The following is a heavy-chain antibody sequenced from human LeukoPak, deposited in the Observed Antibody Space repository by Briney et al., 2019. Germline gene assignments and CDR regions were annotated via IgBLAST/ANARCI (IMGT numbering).Heavy chain of an antibody. V-gene: IGHV3-11*04. J-gene: IGHJ4*02. CDR2: ISPSGGAI. CDR1: GFTFSDYY. CDR3: ARGLFVAGSFFDS. D-gene: IGHD1-26*01. Sequence: GGSLRLSCAASGFTFSDYYMSWLRQAPGKGLELLSFISPSGGAIYYADSVKGRFTISRDNAKNSLYLQMNSLKAEDTAVYYCARGLFVAGSFFDSWGQGTLVTVSS.